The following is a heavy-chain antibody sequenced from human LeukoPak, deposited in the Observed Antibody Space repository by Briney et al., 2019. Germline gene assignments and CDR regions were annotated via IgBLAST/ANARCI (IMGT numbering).Heavy chain of an antibody. V-gene: IGHV1-2*02. D-gene: IGHD3-10*01. CDR1: GYTFTDYY. J-gene: IGHJ4*02. CDR3: ARGSASGSRYPFDY. Sequence: ASVKVSCKPSGYTFTDYYLHWVRQAPGQGLEWMGYVNPNNGGTNYAQKFQGRVTMTGDTSISTAYMELSRLTSDDTAVYSCARGSASGSRYPFDYWGQGSLVTVSS. CDR2: VNPNNGGT.